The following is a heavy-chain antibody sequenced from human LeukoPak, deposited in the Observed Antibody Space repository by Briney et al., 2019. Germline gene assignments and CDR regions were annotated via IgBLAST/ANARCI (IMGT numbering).Heavy chain of an antibody. V-gene: IGHV3-21*01. D-gene: IGHD1-26*01. Sequence: PGGSLRLSCAASGFTFRSYVMSWVRQAPGKGLEWVSSISGSGDSTYSADSVKGRFTISRDNAKNSLYLQMNSLRAEDTAVYYCARSGGWGELLDSVYHYYYMDVWGKGTTVTVSS. CDR3: ARSGGWGELLDSVYHYYYMDV. CDR2: ISGSGDST. CDR1: GFTFRSYV. J-gene: IGHJ6*03.